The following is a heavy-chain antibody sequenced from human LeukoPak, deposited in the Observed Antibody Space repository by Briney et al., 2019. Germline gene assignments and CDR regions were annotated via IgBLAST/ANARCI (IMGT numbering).Heavy chain of an antibody. V-gene: IGHV3-21*01. CDR2: ISSSSSYI. J-gene: IGHJ6*03. D-gene: IGHD5-12*01. CDR1: GFTFSSYS. Sequence: GGSLRLSCAASGFTFSSYSMNWVRQAPGKGLEWVSSISSSSSYIYYADSVKGRFTISRDYAKNSLYLQMNSLRAEDTAVYYCARYLATSYYYYYYMDVWGKGTTVTVSS. CDR3: ARYLATSYYYYYYMDV.